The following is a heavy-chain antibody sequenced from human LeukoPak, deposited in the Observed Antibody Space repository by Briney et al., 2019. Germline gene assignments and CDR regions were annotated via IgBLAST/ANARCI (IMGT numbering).Heavy chain of an antibody. CDR2: IYYSGST. Sequence: SETLSLTCTVSGGSISSYYWSWIRQPPGKGLEWIGYIYYSGSTNYNPSLKSRVTISVDTSKNQFSLKLSSVTAADTAVYYCARDSDSSSFYYYYYMDVWGKGTTVTVSS. D-gene: IGHD2-21*02. J-gene: IGHJ6*03. CDR1: GGSISSYY. V-gene: IGHV4-59*01. CDR3: ARDSDSSSFYYYYYMDV.